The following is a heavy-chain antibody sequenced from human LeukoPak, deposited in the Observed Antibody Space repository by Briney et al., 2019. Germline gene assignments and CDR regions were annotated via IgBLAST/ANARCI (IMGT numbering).Heavy chain of an antibody. J-gene: IGHJ4*02. D-gene: IGHD1-14*01. Sequence: GGSLRLSCVASGFTFSSDWMHWVRQAPGRGLVWVSRINSDGSSTSYEDPVKGRFTISRDNAKNTLYLQVNSLRGGDTAVYYCARDRIRGDYWGQGTVVSVSS. V-gene: IGHV3-74*01. CDR1: GFTFSSDW. CDR3: ARDRIRGDY. CDR2: INSDGSST.